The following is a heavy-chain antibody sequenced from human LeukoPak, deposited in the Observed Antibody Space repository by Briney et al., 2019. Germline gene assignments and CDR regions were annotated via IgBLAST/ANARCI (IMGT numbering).Heavy chain of an antibody. J-gene: IGHJ4*02. CDR1: GFTFSSYG. Sequence: GGSLRLSCAASGFTFSSYGMSWVRQAPGKGLEWVSYISSSGSTIYYADSVKGRFTISRDNAKNSLYLQMNSLRAEDTAVYYCARVRVGATPTIDYWGQGTLVTVSS. CDR3: ARVRVGATPTIDY. CDR2: ISSSGSTI. D-gene: IGHD1-26*01. V-gene: IGHV3-48*04.